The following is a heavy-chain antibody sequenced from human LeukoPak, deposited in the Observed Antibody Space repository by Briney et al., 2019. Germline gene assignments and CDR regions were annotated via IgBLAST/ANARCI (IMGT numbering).Heavy chain of an antibody. J-gene: IGHJ4*02. Sequence: GGSLRLSCAASGFTFSSYWMSWVRQAPGKGLEWVANIKQGGSEKYYVDSVKGRFTISRDNAKNSLYLQMNSLRAEDTAVYYCRYSYGSSFDYWGQGTLVTVSS. CDR2: IKQGGSEK. D-gene: IGHD5-18*01. V-gene: IGHV3-7*01. CDR1: GFTFSSYW. CDR3: RYSYGSSFDY.